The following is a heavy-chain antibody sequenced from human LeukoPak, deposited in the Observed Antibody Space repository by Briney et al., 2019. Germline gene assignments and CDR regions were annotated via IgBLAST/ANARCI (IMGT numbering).Heavy chain of an antibody. CDR1: GFTFSSHA. D-gene: IGHD6-13*01. CDR2: ISGSGGST. J-gene: IGHJ3*02. V-gene: IGHV3-23*01. CDR3: AKDRSIAAGDDAFDI. Sequence: PGGSLRLSCAASGFTFSSHAMSWVRQALGKGLEWVSVISGSGGSTYYADSVKGRFTIPRDNSKNTLYLQMNSLRAEDTAVYYCAKDRSIAAGDDAFDIWGQGTMVTVSS.